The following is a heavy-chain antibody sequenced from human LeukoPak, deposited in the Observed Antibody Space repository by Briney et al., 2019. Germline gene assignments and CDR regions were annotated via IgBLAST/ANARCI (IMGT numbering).Heavy chain of an antibody. D-gene: IGHD1-14*01. J-gene: IGHJ5*02. V-gene: IGHV3-23*01. CDR1: GFTFSSYS. CDR3: AKEPGP. Sequence: GGSLRLSCAASGFTFSSYSMNWDRQAPGKGLEWVSGITGSGGGSGGNTYYADSVKGRFTISRDNSKNTLYLQMNSLRAEDTAVYYCAKEPGPWGQGTLVTVSS. CDR2: ITGSGGGSGGNT.